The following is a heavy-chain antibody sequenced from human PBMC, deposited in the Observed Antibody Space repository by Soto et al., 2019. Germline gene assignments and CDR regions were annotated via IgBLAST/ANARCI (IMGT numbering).Heavy chain of an antibody. CDR3: AGRGDGAVSLDY. Sequence: PSETLSLTCAVSAGSISSNSWWIWVRQPPGKGLEWIGEIYHSGSTTYSPSLKSPVTISVDKSKNQFSLKLSSVTAADTAVYYWAGRGDGAVSLDYWGRGTLVTVSS. CDR1: AGSISSNSW. D-gene: IGHD3-10*01. J-gene: IGHJ4*02. CDR2: IYHSGST. V-gene: IGHV4-4*02.